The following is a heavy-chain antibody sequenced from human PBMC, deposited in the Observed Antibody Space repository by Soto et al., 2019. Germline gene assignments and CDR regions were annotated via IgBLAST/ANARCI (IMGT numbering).Heavy chain of an antibody. CDR1: GFTFSSYG. CDR2: ISYDGSNK. J-gene: IGHJ6*02. V-gene: IGHV3-30*18. Sequence: TGGSLRLSYAASGFTFSSYGMHWVRQAPGKGLEWVAVISYDGSNKYYADSVKGRFTISRDNSKNTLYLQMNSLRAEDTAVYYCAKDDGYCSSTSCYGGVGYYYYGMDVWGQGTTVTVSS. CDR3: AKDDGYCSSTSCYGGVGYYYYGMDV. D-gene: IGHD2-2*03.